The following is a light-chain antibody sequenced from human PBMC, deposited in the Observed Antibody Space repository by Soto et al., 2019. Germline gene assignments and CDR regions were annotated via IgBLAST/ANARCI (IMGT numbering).Light chain of an antibody. CDR1: SSDIGGYNY. V-gene: IGLV2-14*01. CDR2: EVS. J-gene: IGLJ1*01. CDR3: SSYTGSNNFEV. Sequence: QSALTQPASMSGSPGQSITISCTGTSSDIGGYNYVSWYQQHPGKAPKLMIYEVSNRPSGVSNRFSGSKSGNTASLTISGLQAEDEADYYCSSYTGSNNFEVFGTGTKVTV.